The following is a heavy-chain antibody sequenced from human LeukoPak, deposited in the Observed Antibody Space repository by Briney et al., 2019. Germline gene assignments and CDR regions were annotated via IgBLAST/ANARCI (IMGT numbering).Heavy chain of an antibody. V-gene: IGHV4-59*08. Sequence: NPSETLSLTCTVSGGSMSSYYWSWIRHPPGKGLEWIGYIYDSGSTTYNPSLKSRVTISVDTSNNQFSLKPNSVTAADTAVYYCARHATSGIYRRPFDIWSQGTMVSVSS. CDR3: ARHATSGIYRRPFDI. J-gene: IGHJ3*02. D-gene: IGHD1-26*01. CDR2: IYDSGST. CDR1: GGSMSSYY.